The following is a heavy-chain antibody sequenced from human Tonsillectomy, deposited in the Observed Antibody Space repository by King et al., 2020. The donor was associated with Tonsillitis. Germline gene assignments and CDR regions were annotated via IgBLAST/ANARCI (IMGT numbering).Heavy chain of an antibody. Sequence: MQLKESGPGLVKPSQTLSLTCTVSGGSISSGDYYWSWIRQPPGKGLEWIGYIYYSGSTYYNPSLKSRVTISVDTSKNQFSLKLSSVTAADTAVYYCARDWLELELRTWYFDLWGRGTLVTVSS. J-gene: IGHJ2*01. V-gene: IGHV4-30-4*01. CDR3: ARDWLELELRTWYFDL. D-gene: IGHD1-7*01. CDR2: IYYSGST. CDR1: GGSISSGDYY.